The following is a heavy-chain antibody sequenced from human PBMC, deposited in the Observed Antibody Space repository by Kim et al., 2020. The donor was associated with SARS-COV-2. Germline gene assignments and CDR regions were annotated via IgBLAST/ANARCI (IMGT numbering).Heavy chain of an antibody. CDR3: ARDDYATGPLHYYYYMDV. J-gene: IGHJ6*03. D-gene: IGHD1-1*01. CDR2: ISYDGSNK. Sequence: GGSLRLSCAGSGFTFSSYAMHWVRQAPGKGLEWVAVISYDGSNKYYADSVKGRFTISRDNSKNTLYVQMNSLRVEDTAVYYCARDDYATGPLHYYYYMDVWGKGTTVTVSS. V-gene: IGHV3-30-3*01. CDR1: GFTFSSYA.